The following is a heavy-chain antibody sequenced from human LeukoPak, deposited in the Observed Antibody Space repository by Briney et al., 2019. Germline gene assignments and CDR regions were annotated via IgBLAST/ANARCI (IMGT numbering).Heavy chain of an antibody. CDR1: GGSISTYY. J-gene: IGHJ4*02. Sequence: PSETLSLTCTVSGGSISTYYWGWIRQPPGKGLEWIGRIYYSGSTNYNPSLKSRVTISVDTSKNQFSLNLTSVTAADTAVYYCARHKSPLPLHWGQGTLVTVSS. CDR3: ARHKSPLPLH. V-gene: IGHV4-39*01. CDR2: IYYSGST. D-gene: IGHD3-10*01.